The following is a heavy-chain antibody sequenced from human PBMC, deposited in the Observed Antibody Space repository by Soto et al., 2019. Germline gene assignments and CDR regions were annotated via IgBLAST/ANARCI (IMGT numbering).Heavy chain of an antibody. Sequence: QLQLQESGSGLVKPSQTLSLTCAVSGGSVSSATYSWSWIRQSPEKGLEWIGYIYHSGTTYYNPSLKSRATISLDKSKNQISLHLSSVTAADTAVYYCARGYGSGSYFPFDYWDQGTLVRVS. CDR1: GGSVSSATYS. CDR3: ARGYGSGSYFPFDY. D-gene: IGHD3-10*01. CDR2: IYHSGTT. V-gene: IGHV4-30-2*06. J-gene: IGHJ4*02.